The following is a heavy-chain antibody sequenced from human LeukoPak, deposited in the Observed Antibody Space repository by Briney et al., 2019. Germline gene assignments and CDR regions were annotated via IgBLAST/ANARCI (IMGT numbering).Heavy chain of an antibody. CDR1: GFSLKDYG. D-gene: IGHD1-26*01. Sequence: GGSLRLSCAATGFSLKDYGMHWVRQPPGKGLGWVSAINWNGGGTNYGDSVKGRFTISRDNAKNSLYLQLSSLRPEDTALYYCAKHLTATKTYILLGLDVWGQGTSVTVSS. CDR3: AKHLTATKTYILLGLDV. V-gene: IGHV3-9*01. CDR2: INWNGGGT. J-gene: IGHJ6*02.